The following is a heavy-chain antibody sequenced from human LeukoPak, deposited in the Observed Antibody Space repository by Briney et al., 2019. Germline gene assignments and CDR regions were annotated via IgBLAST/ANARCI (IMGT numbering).Heavy chain of an antibody. Sequence: PGGSLRLSCAASGFTVSSNYMSWVRQAPGKGLEWLSIIYSDGDTYYADSVKGRFTISRDNSKNTLYLQMNSLRAEDTAVYYCARDRELHLNWFDPWGQGTLVTVSS. D-gene: IGHD1-7*01. CDR1: GFTVSSNY. V-gene: IGHV3-66*01. CDR3: ARDRELHLNWFDP. CDR2: IYSDGDT. J-gene: IGHJ5*02.